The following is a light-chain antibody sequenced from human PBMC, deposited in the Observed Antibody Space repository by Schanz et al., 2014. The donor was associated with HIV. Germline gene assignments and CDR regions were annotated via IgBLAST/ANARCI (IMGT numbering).Light chain of an antibody. Sequence: QSVLTQPASVSGTPGQSITISCTGSSSDVGGYNYVSWYQQHPGKAPKLMIYDVSDRPSGVSNRFSGSKSGNTASLTVSGLQADDEADYYCSSYAATSNVLFGGGTKVTVL. V-gene: IGLV2-14*03. CDR2: DVS. CDR1: SSDVGGYNY. CDR3: SSYAATSNVL. J-gene: IGLJ3*02.